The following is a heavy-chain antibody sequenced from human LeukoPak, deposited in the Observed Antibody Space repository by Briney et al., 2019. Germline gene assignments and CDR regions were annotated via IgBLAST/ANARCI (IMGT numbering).Heavy chain of an antibody. D-gene: IGHD3-3*01. V-gene: IGHV1-18*01. Sequence: ASVKVSYKASGYIFRSYGISWVRQAPGQGLEWMGWISAYNGKTNYAQKVQGRVTLTTDTSTSTAYMEMRGLVSDDTAVYYCARALSDDFWSFYQDYWGQGTLLIVSP. CDR3: ARALSDDFWSFYQDY. CDR1: GYIFRSYG. CDR2: ISAYNGKT. J-gene: IGHJ4*02.